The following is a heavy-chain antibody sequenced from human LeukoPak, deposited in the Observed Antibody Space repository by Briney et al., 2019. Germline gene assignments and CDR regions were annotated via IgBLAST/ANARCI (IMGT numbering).Heavy chain of an antibody. Sequence: SQTLSLTCTVSGGSISSGDYYWSWIRQPPGKGLEGIAYMYYSGSTYYNPSLKSRVTMSADTSKNQLSLKLSSVTAADTAVYYCARPYYYDSRIDPWGQGILVTVSS. CDR2: MYYSGST. CDR3: ARPYYYDSRIDP. CDR1: GGSISSGDYY. J-gene: IGHJ5*02. V-gene: IGHV4-30-4*01. D-gene: IGHD3-22*01.